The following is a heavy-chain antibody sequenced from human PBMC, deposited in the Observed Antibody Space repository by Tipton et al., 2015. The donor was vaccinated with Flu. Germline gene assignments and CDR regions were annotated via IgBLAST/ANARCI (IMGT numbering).Heavy chain of an antibody. CDR1: GGSISSYY. CDR2: IYTSGST. D-gene: IGHD2-15*01. J-gene: IGHJ6*02. Sequence: TLSLTCTVSGGSISSYYWSWIRQPAGKGLEWIGRIYTSGSTNYNPSLKSRVTMSEDTSKNQFALKLRSVTAADTAVYYCAREFGNCSGGSCYSYKHYYGMDVWGQGTTVTVSS. V-gene: IGHV4-4*07. CDR3: AREFGNCSGGSCYSYKHYYGMDV.